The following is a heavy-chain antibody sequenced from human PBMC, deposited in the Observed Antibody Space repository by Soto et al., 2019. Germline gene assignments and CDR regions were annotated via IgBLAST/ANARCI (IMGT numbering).Heavy chain of an antibody. CDR3: ARGNWKYGYFDY. J-gene: IGHJ4*02. CDR2: IWYDGSYK. V-gene: IGHV3-33*01. D-gene: IGHD1-7*01. CDR1: GFTFSSSG. Sequence: QVQLVESGGGVVQPGRSLRLSCVASGFTFSSSGMHWVRQAPGKGLEWLAVIWYDGSYKYNADSVKGRFTISRDNSKNMLYLQMNSLRAEDTAVYYCARGNWKYGYFDYWGQGTLVTVSS.